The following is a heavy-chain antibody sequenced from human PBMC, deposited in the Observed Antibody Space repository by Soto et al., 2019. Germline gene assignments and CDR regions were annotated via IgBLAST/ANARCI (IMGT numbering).Heavy chain of an antibody. CDR1: GYSFTNYG. CDR2: ISNYNGNS. J-gene: IGHJ6*02. V-gene: IGHV1-18*01. CDR3: ARGLDHDFPVPWYGMDV. Sequence: QVQLVQSGGEVKKPGASVKVSCKASGYSFTNYGINWVRQAPGQGFEWMGWISNYNGNSKYAEDVQDRLTMTTDPFTNITYMELRSLRSDDTAVYFCARGLDHDFPVPWYGMDVWGQGTTVTVSS. D-gene: IGHD3-3*01.